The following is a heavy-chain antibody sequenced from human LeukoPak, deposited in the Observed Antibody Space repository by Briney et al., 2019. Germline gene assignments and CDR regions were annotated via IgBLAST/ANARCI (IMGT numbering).Heavy chain of an antibody. D-gene: IGHD2-8*01. CDR1: GGSISSYY. CDR3: ARYYCPRGSCYHFDY. V-gene: IGHV4-59*01. CDR2: IYSSGST. J-gene: IGHJ4*02. Sequence: SETLSLTCTVSGGSISSYYWSWIRQPPGKGLEWIGYIYSSGSTNYNPSLKSRATLSVDTSKNQFSLRLTSITPADTAVYYCARYYCPRGSCYHFDYWGQGTLVTVSS.